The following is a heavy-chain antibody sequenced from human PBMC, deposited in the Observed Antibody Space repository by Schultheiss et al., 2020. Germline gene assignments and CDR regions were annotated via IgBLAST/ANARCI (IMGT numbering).Heavy chain of an antibody. V-gene: IGHV4-39*01. D-gene: IGHD3-3*01. CDR2: IYYNGST. CDR1: GASVGSWTYY. CDR3: ARLTYYDFWSGYRWFNWFDP. Sequence: SETLSLTCTVSGASVGSWTYYWGWIRQPPGKGPEWIGSIYYNGSTYYNPSLKSRVTVSVDTSKDQFSLRLSSLTAAGKAVYYCARLTYYDFWSGYRWFNWFDPWGQGALVTVSS. J-gene: IGHJ5*02.